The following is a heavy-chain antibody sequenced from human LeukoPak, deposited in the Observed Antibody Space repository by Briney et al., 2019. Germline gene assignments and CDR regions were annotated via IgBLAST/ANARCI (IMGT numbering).Heavy chain of an antibody. CDR3: SRQVASVHEY. D-gene: IGHD2-15*01. Sequence: GGSLRLSCAASGFIFSDSHMHWVRQASGKGLEWVGHVRSKADNYAAAYAASVKGRFTISRDDSKNTAYLQMNSLGTEDTAVYYCSRQVASVHEYWGQGILVTVSS. J-gene: IGHJ4*02. CDR1: GFIFSDSH. V-gene: IGHV3-73*01. CDR2: VRSKADNYAA.